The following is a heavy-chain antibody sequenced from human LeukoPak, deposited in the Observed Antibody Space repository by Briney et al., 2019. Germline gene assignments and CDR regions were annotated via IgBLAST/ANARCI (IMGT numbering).Heavy chain of an antibody. Sequence: PSETPSLTCTVSGGSISSSSYYWGWIRQPPGKGLEWIGSIYYSGSTYYNPSLKSRVTISVDTSKNQFSLKLSSVTAADTAVYYCARRSYCSSTSCAEGWFDPWGQGTLVTVSS. CDR3: ARRSYCSSTSCAEGWFDP. CDR2: IYYSGST. CDR1: GGSISSSSYY. D-gene: IGHD2-2*01. J-gene: IGHJ5*02. V-gene: IGHV4-39*01.